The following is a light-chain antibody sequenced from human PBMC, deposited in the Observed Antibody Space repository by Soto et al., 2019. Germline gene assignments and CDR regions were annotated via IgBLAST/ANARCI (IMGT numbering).Light chain of an antibody. Sequence: DIQMTQSPSSLSASVGDRVTITCRASQGIGNDLGWYQQKSGQAPKRLIYAAFSLESGVPSRFSGSGSGPEFTLTIYSLQPEDFATYFCLQYHAYPLTFGGGTQVEIK. CDR3: LQYHAYPLT. CDR1: QGIGND. V-gene: IGKV1-17*01. J-gene: IGKJ4*01. CDR2: AAF.